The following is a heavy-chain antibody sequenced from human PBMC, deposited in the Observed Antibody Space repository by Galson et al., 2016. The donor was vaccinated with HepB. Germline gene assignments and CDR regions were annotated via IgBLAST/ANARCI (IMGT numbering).Heavy chain of an antibody. Sequence: SVKVSCKASSYTFTSYGISWVRQAPGQGLEWMGWISAYNGNTNYEQKFQGRVTMTTDTSTSTAYMELRSLRSDDTAMYYCARDWADYYDSSGYYFNYYHGMDVWGQGTTVTVSS. D-gene: IGHD3-22*01. CDR3: ARDWADYYDSSGYYFNYYHGMDV. CDR2: ISAYNGNT. CDR1: SYTFTSYG. V-gene: IGHV1-18*01. J-gene: IGHJ6*02.